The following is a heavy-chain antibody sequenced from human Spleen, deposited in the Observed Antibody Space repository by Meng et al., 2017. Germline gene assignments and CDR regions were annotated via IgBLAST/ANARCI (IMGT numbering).Heavy chain of an antibody. CDR3: ARDRVYSGYDSHYFDS. J-gene: IGHJ4*02. D-gene: IGHD5-12*01. Sequence: GSLRLSCNVSGASFSSRSYYWGWIRQPPGKGLEWIGTVSYSGKTYYNPSLKSRVTISLDTSKSQFSLKLRSVTAADTAVYYCARDRVYSGYDSHYFDSWGQGTLVTVSS. CDR1: GASFSSRSYY. V-gene: IGHV4-39*07. CDR2: VSYSGKT.